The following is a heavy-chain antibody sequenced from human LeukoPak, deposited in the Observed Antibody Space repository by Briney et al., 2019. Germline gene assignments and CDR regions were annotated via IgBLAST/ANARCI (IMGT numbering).Heavy chain of an antibody. J-gene: IGHJ4*02. CDR1: GFTFSSSA. CDR2: IGSSGGGI. Sequence: AGGSLRLSCAASGFTFSSSAMSWVRQAPGKGLEWVSIIGSSGGGIHYADSVKGRFTISRDNSKNALYLQMNSLRVEDTAVYYCAIDPNWGTHSWGQGVLVTVSS. D-gene: IGHD7-27*01. CDR3: AIDPNWGTHS. V-gene: IGHV3-23*01.